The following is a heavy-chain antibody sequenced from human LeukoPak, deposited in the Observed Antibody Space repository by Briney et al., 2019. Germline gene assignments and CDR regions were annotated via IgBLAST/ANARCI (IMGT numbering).Heavy chain of an antibody. CDR3: ARSMTAAGSFYFDY. Sequence: SETLSSTCTVSGGSISSYYWSWIRQPPGKGLEWIGYIYYSGNTNYNPSLKSRLTISVDTSKNQFSLKLKSVTAADTAVYYCARSMTAAGSFYFDYWGQGTLVTVSS. J-gene: IGHJ4*02. CDR1: GGSISSYY. V-gene: IGHV4-59*01. CDR2: IYYSGNT. D-gene: IGHD6-13*01.